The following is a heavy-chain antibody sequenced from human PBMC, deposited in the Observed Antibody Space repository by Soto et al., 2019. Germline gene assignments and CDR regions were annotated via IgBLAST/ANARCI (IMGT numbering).Heavy chain of an antibody. V-gene: IGHV3-11*05. CDR1: GFTFSDSY. D-gene: IGHD1-26*01. CDR3: ARHTTGYYRD. J-gene: IGHJ4*02. CDR2: ISNTGHFA. Sequence: QVQLVESGGGLVTPGGSLRLSCAASGFTFSDSYMSWVRQAPGKGLEWIAYISNTGHFAEYRDSVEGRFTIPRDNAQNLLYLQMNTLRAEDTAVYYCARHTTGYYRDWGQGTLLTVSS.